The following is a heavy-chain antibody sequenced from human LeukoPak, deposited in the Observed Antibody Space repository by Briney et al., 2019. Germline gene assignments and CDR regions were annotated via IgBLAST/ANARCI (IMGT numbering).Heavy chain of an antibody. CDR1: GYIFTGYY. J-gene: IGHJ6*03. Sequence: ASVKVSCKASGYIFTGYYLHWVRQAPGQGLEWMGWINPNSGGTNYAQKFQGRVTMTRDTSISTAYMELSRLRSDDTAVYYCARGDEYHYYYYYMGVWGKGTTVTVSS. CDR3: ARGDEYHYYYYYMGV. D-gene: IGHD2-2*02. CDR2: INPNSGGT. V-gene: IGHV1-2*02.